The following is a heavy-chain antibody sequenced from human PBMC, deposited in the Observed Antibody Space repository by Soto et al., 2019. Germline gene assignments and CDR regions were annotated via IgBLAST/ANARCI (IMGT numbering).Heavy chain of an antibody. D-gene: IGHD3-22*01. Sequence: GESLKISCKGSGYSFAGYWITWVRPKPGKGLEWMGRIDPSDSQTYYSPSFRGHVTISVTKSITTVFLQWSSLRASDTAMYYCARQIYDSDTGPNCQYYFDSWGQGTPVTVPS. J-gene: IGHJ4*02. CDR3: ARQIYDSDTGPNCQYYFDS. V-gene: IGHV5-10-1*01. CDR2: IDPSDSQT. CDR1: GYSFAGYW.